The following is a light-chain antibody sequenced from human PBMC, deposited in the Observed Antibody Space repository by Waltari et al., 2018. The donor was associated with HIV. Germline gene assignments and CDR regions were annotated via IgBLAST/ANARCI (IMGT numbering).Light chain of an antibody. CDR1: QVFGDS. V-gene: IGKV1-27*01. CDR3: QKYNNAPHT. CDR2: RAS. J-gene: IGKJ1*01. Sequence: DVRITQSPSSLSASVGNSVAITCRATQVFGDSLAWYQQKPGQGPKLLIFRASTLHSGVSSRFSGSGSRTFFPLSITSLQPEDVATDFWQKYNNAPHTFGQGTKVE.